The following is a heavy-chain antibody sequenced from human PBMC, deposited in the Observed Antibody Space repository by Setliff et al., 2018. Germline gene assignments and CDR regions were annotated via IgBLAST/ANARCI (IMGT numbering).Heavy chain of an antibody. Sequence: ASVKVSCKASGYTFTDFGINWVRQAPGQGLEWMGWISPYTGNTYSAQKFLGRVTMTTDTSTSTAYMELRSLRPDDTAVYYCARINFYVSSGYYYASDNWGQGTLVTVSS. CDR3: ARINFYVSSGYYYASDN. J-gene: IGHJ4*02. V-gene: IGHV1-18*01. CDR1: GYTFTDFG. D-gene: IGHD3-22*01. CDR2: ISPYTGNT.